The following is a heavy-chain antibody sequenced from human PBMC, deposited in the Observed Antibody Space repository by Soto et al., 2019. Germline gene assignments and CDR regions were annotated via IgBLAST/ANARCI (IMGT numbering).Heavy chain of an antibody. J-gene: IGHJ6*02. CDR2: VSGYNGNT. CDR1: GYTFTTSG. D-gene: IGHD1-7*01. CDR3: ARAGELPYYYYGMDV. Sequence: QVQLVQSGGEVKKPGASVKVSCKASGYTFTTSGVSWVRQAPGQGLEWMGWVSGYNGNTKYEEKXRXXXTXXTDPSTSTAYLELRSLTTDDTAVYYCARAGELPYYYYGMDVWGQGTTVIVSS. V-gene: IGHV1-18*01.